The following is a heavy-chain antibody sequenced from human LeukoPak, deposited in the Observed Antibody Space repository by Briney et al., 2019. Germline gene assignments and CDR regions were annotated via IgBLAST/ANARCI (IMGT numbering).Heavy chain of an antibody. J-gene: IGHJ4*02. CDR3: TADYPGDSDLLDY. V-gene: IGHV3-15*01. CDR2: FKSQPAGGTR. CDR1: GFTCTRAW. D-gene: IGHD3-16*01. Sequence: GGSLRLSCAASGFTCTRAWRSWVRQAPGKGMEWVARFKSQPAGGTRDYAAPVKGRFTISRDDSRNTLYLQMDSLKPEDKGVYYCTADYPGDSDLLDYWGQGALVTVSS.